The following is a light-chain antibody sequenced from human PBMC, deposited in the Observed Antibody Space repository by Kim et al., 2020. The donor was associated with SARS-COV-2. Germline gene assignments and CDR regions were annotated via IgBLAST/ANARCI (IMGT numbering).Light chain of an antibody. CDR3: QRFGSSTYT. V-gene: IGKV3-20*01. Sequence: ALSCRTSQSLTTWYLVCNHQNPSPITTFLVFEAFIRATVIPAMFSGSGSGTDFTLTISRLEPEDSAVYYCQRFGSSTYTFGQGTKLEI. J-gene: IGKJ2*01. CDR1: QSLTTWY. CDR2: EAF.